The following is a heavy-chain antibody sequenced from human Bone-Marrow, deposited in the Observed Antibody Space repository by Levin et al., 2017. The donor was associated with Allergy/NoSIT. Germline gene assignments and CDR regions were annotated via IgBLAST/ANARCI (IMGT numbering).Heavy chain of an antibody. D-gene: IGHD2-15*01. V-gene: IGHV1-69*02. CDR2: IIPILNLT. J-gene: IGHJ3*02. CDR1: GGTFSRFT. Sequence: ASVKVSCKTSGGTFSRFTINWVRQAPGQGLEWVGKIIPILNLTTYAQQFQGRVTITADKSTTTAYMELSSLKSEDTAVYFCAKWVVGASPAAFDIWGQGTVVTVSS. CDR3: AKWVVGASPAAFDI.